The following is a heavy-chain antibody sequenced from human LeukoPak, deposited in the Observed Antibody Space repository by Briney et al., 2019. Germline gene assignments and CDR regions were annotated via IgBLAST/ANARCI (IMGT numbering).Heavy chain of an antibody. CDR2: IYYNGDT. CDR3: AREANPGVVPVSFDY. CDR1: SGSISSTTYY. V-gene: IGHV4-39*07. Sequence: PSETLSLTCTVSSGSISSTTYYWAWIRQPPGKGLEWIGSIYYNGDTYYNPSLKSRVIISADTSKNQFSLKLTSVTAADTAAYYCAREANPGVVPVSFDYWGQGTLVTVSS. D-gene: IGHD2-2*01. J-gene: IGHJ4*02.